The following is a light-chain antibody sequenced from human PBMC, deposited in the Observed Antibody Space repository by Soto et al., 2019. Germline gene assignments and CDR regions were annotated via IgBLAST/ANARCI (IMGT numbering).Light chain of an antibody. Sequence: DIQMTQSPSSLSASVGDRVTITCRASQSIDTHLVWYQQKPATDPKILIYVASSLESGVPSRFSGSGFGTDFTLTINNLQPEDFATYYCQQSYTYVRTFGQGTKVQIK. CDR3: QQSYTYVRT. V-gene: IGKV1-39*01. J-gene: IGKJ2*01. CDR2: VAS. CDR1: QSIDTH.